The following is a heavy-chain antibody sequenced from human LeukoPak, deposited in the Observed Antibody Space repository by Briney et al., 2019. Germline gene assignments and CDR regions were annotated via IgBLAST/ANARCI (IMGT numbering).Heavy chain of an antibody. D-gene: IGHD6-19*01. CDR3: ARGKSSGWKIDY. Sequence: GASVKVSCKASGYTFTGYYMHWVRQAPGQGLEWMGWINPNSGGTNHAQKFQGRVTMTRDTSITTAYMELSRLRSDDTAVYYCARGKSSGWKIDYWGQGTLVTVSS. CDR1: GYTFTGYY. V-gene: IGHV1-2*02. CDR2: INPNSGGT. J-gene: IGHJ4*02.